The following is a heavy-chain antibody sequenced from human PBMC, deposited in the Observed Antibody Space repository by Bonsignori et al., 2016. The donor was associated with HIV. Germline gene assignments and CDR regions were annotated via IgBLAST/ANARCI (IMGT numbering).Heavy chain of an antibody. V-gene: IGHV3-23*01. Sequence: VRQAPGKGLEWVSAISGSGGSTYYADSVKGRFTISRDNSKNTLYLQMNSLRAEDTAVYYSAKVATRIAIFRDAFDIWGQGTMVTVSS. J-gene: IGHJ3*02. D-gene: IGHD3-3*01. CDR2: ISGSGGST. CDR3: AKVATRIAIFRDAFDI.